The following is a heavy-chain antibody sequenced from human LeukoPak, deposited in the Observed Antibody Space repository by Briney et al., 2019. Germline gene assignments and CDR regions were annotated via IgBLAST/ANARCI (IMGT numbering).Heavy chain of an antibody. D-gene: IGHD3-9*01. CDR2: LCYSGST. CDR3: ARLSKGRYFDYIFDY. V-gene: IGHV4-39*01. CDR1: GGFDISTEFS. J-gene: IGHJ4*02. Sequence: SETLSLTCIVSGGFDISTEFSWGWIRQPPGKGLQWVGNLCYSGSTSYHPSLNSRVTMSVDTSKNQFFLTMTSVTAADTAGFYCARLSKGRYFDYIFDYWGQGSLVTVSS.